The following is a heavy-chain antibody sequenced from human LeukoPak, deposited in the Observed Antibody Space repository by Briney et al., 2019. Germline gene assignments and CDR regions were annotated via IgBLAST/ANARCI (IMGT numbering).Heavy chain of an antibody. D-gene: IGHD3-22*01. CDR3: ARTAPYYYDSSGYPRSYYFDY. CDR2: INHSGST. CDR1: GGSFSGYY. J-gene: IGHJ4*02. V-gene: IGHV4-34*01. Sequence: SETLSLTCAVYGGSFSGYYWSWIRQPPGKGLEWIGEINHSGSTNYNPSLKSRLTISVDTSKNQFSLKLSSVTAADTAVYYCARTAPYYYDSSGYPRSYYFDYWGQGTLATVSS.